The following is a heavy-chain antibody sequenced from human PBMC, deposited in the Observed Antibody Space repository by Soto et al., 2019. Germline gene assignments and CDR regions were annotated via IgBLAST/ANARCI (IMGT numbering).Heavy chain of an antibody. CDR1: GYPFTIYA. V-gene: IGHV1-3*01. J-gene: IGHJ4*02. CDR2: INPGNGDT. CDR3: ARDSSSSRSFDY. D-gene: IGHD6-6*01. Sequence: SVKVSFKASGYPFTIYAIHWVRQAPGQSLEWMGWINPGNGDTKYSQIFQGRVTITWDTSARTAYMDLSSLISEDTADYYCARDSSSSRSFDYWGQGARVTVYS.